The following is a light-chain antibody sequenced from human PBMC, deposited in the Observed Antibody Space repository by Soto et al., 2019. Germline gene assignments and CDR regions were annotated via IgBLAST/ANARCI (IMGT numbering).Light chain of an antibody. Sequence: QSVLTQPPSVSGAPGQRVTISCTGSSSNIGAGYDVHWYQQLPGKAPKLLIYGNSNRPSGVPDRFSGSKSGTSASLAITGLQDEDEADYYCQCYDSSLSVVVFGGGTKVTVL. V-gene: IGLV1-40*01. CDR1: SSNIGAGYD. J-gene: IGLJ2*01. CDR2: GNS. CDR3: QCYDSSLSVVV.